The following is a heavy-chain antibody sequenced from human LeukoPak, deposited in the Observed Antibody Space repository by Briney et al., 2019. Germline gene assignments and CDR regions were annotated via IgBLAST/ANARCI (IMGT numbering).Heavy chain of an antibody. Sequence: PSETLSLTCTVSGGSISGYYWRWIRQPPGKGLEWIGYIYYGGSTNYNPSLKSRVTMSVVKSKNLFSLHLSSVTAADTAVYYCARHGTDYWGQGTLVTVSP. V-gene: IGHV4-59*08. CDR1: GGSISGYY. CDR2: IYYGGST. J-gene: IGHJ4*02. CDR3: ARHGTDY.